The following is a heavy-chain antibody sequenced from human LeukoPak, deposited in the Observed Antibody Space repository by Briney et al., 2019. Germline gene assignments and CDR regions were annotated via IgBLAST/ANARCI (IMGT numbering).Heavy chain of an antibody. CDR3: AKDSSSWPRDYFDY. D-gene: IGHD6-13*01. J-gene: IGHJ4*02. Sequence: GGSLRLSCAASGFTFSSYAMHWVRQAPGKGLEWVAVISYDGSNKYYADSVKGRFTISRDNSKNTLYLQMNSLRAEDTAVYYCAKDSSSWPRDYFDYWGQGTLVTVSS. V-gene: IGHV3-30*07. CDR2: ISYDGSNK. CDR1: GFTFSSYA.